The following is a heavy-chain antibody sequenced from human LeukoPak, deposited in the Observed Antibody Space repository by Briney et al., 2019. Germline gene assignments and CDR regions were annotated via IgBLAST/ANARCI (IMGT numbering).Heavy chain of an antibody. V-gene: IGHV1-2*02. CDR3: ARDGIVGATTYDY. D-gene: IGHD1-26*01. CDR1: GYAFTGYY. Sequence: ASVKVSCKASGYAFTGYYMHWVRQAPGQGLEWMGWINPNSGGTNYAQKFQGRVTMTGDTSISTAYMELSRLRSDDTAVYYCARDGIVGATTYDYWGQGTLVTVSS. CDR2: INPNSGGT. J-gene: IGHJ4*02.